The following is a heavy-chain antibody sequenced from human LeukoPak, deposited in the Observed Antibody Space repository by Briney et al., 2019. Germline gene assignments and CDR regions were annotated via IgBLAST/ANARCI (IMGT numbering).Heavy chain of an antibody. Sequence: GASVKVSCKASGGTFSSYAISWVRQAPGQGLEWMGGIIPIFGTANYAQKFQGRVTITADESTSTAYMELSSLRSEDTAVYYCASNSGRYGGFGVYWGQGTLVTVSS. D-gene: IGHD1-26*01. CDR3: ASNSGRYGGFGVY. CDR2: IIPIFGTA. J-gene: IGHJ4*02. V-gene: IGHV1-69*13. CDR1: GGTFSSYA.